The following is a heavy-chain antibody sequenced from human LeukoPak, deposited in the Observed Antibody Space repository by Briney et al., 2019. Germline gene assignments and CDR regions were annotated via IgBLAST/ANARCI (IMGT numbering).Heavy chain of an antibody. Sequence: ASVKVSCKASGFTFTDYYMHWVRQAPGQGLGWMGYIYPKSRDTNYEQNFQGRVTMTSDTSMSTVYMELTGLRSDDTAVYYCARDEAADGTNALDVWGRGTMVTVSS. J-gene: IGHJ3*01. CDR3: ARDEAADGTNALDV. V-gene: IGHV1-2*02. D-gene: IGHD6-13*01. CDR1: GFTFTDYY. CDR2: IYPKSRDT.